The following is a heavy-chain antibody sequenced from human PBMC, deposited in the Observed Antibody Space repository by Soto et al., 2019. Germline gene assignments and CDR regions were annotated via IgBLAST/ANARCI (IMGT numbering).Heavy chain of an antibody. CDR1: GYTLSSYY. V-gene: IGHV1-46*01. CDR3: ARGGPAINARDL. J-gene: IGHJ3*01. Sequence: QVQLVQSGAEVKQPGASAKISCKASGYTLSSYYLHWVRQAPGQGLEWMGMINPTSDYTNFAQNFTGRVILTRDASTSTAYMELTSLRPDDTAVYFCARGGPAINARDLWGEGTMGAVAS. CDR2: INPTSDYT.